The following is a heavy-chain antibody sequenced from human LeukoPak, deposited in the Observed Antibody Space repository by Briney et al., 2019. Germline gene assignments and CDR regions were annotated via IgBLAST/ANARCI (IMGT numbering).Heavy chain of an antibody. J-gene: IGHJ3*02. D-gene: IGHD1-26*01. V-gene: IGHV3-49*04. CDR1: GFTFSSYS. CDR2: IRSKAYGGTT. Sequence: PGGSLRLSCAASGFTFSSYSVSWVRQAPGKGLEWVGFIRSKAYGGTTEYAASVKGRFTISRDDSKSIAYLQMNSLKTEDTAVYYCTRGNSGSYYYAFDIWGQGTMVTVSS. CDR3: TRGNSGSYYYAFDI.